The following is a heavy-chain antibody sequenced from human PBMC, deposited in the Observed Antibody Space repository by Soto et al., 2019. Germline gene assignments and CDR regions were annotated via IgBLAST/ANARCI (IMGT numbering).Heavy chain of an antibody. CDR2: IKKDGSEK. Sequence: EVQLVESGGGLVQPGGSLRLSCAASGFTFSSYWMTWVRQAPGKGLEWVANIKKDGSEKYHVDSVKGRFTISRDNAKNSLDLQMNSLRAEDTAVYYCARSGSYYIDYGMDVWGQGTTVIVSS. J-gene: IGHJ6*02. CDR3: ARSGSYYIDYGMDV. CDR1: GFTFSSYW. D-gene: IGHD1-26*01. V-gene: IGHV3-7*02.